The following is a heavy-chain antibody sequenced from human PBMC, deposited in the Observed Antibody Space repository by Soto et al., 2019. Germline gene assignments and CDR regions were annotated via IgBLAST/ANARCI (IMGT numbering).Heavy chain of an antibody. CDR2: IYYSGST. CDR1: GGSISSSSYY. D-gene: IGHD2-21*02. V-gene: IGHV4-39*07. Sequence: PSETLSLTCTVSGGSISSSSYYWGWIRQPPGKGLEWIGSIYYSGSTYYNPSLKSRVTISVDTSKNQFSLKLSSVTAADTAVYYCARTCGGDCYGAFDIWGQGTMVTVSS. CDR3: ARTCGGDCYGAFDI. J-gene: IGHJ3*02.